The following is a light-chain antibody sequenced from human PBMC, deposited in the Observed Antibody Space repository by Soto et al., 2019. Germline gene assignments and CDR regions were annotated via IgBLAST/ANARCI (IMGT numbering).Light chain of an antibody. CDR3: QQSGSTPLT. V-gene: IGKV3-20*01. CDR2: NAS. Sequence: EMVLTQSPGTLSLSPGERATLSCRASQSVCNNYLAWYQQKPGQAPRFLIYNASSRATGIADRFSGSESGTDFTITISRLEPEDFAVYYCQQSGSTPLTFGGGTKVEIK. CDR1: QSVCNNY. J-gene: IGKJ4*01.